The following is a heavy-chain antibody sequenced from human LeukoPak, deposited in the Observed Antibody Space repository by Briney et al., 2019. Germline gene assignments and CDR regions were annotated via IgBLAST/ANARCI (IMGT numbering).Heavy chain of an antibody. J-gene: IGHJ4*02. CDR2: ISGSGGST. Sequence: PGGSLRLSCAASGFTFSSYAMSWVRQAPGKGLEWVSVISGSGGSTSYADSVKGRFTISRDNSMNTLYLQMNSLRAEDTAVYYCANDRAPKPFDYWGQGTLVTVSS. CDR3: ANDRAPKPFDY. V-gene: IGHV3-23*01. CDR1: GFTFSSYA.